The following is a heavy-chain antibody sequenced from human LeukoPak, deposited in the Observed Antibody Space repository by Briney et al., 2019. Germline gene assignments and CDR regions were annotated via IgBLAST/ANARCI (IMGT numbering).Heavy chain of an antibody. V-gene: IGHV3-30*18. J-gene: IGHJ4*02. CDR1: GFTFSSYG. D-gene: IGHD5-24*01. CDR3: AKDFRRDGYNHFDY. Sequence: GRSLRLSCAASGFTFSSYGMHWVRQAPGKGLEWVAVILYDGSNKYYADSVKGRFTISRDNSKNTLYLQMNSLRAEDTAVYYCAKDFRRDGYNHFDYWGQGTLVTVSS. CDR2: ILYDGSNK.